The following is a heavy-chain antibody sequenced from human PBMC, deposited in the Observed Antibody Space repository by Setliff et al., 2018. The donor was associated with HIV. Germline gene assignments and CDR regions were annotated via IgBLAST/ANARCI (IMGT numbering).Heavy chain of an antibody. CDR1: GESMTRYY. D-gene: IGHD3-16*01. CDR3: ARARGSMGYINTFDV. V-gene: IGHV4-4*08. Sequence: SETLSLTCAVSGESMTRYYWSWIRQPPGKGLEWIGHIYASGYTYYKPSLESRVTISVDTSKSQFSLKLHSVTAADTAVYYCARARGSMGYINTFDVWGQGSLVTVSS. J-gene: IGHJ4*02. CDR2: IYASGYT.